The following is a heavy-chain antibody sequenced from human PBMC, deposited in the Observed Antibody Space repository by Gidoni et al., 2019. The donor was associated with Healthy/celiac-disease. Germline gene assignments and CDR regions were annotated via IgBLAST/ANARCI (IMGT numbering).Heavy chain of an antibody. Sequence: QVQLQPWVAGLLKPSETLSPTCAVYGGSFRGYYWSWIRQPHGKGLEWIGEINHSGSTNYNPYLKSRVTISVDTSKNQFALKLSSVTAADTAVYYCARGSPEGFLEWLLFDGGQGTLVTVSS. D-gene: IGHD3-3*01. CDR1: GGSFRGYY. CDR3: ARGSPEGFLEWLLFD. J-gene: IGHJ4*02. V-gene: IGHV4-34*01. CDR2: INHSGST.